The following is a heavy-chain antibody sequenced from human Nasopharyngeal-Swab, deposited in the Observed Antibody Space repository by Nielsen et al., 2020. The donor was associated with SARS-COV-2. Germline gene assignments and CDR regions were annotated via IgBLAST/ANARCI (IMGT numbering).Heavy chain of an antibody. CDR1: GGSISSSSYY. CDR3: ARDRYCSGGSCYRYYYYYGMDV. J-gene: IGHJ6*02. V-gene: IGHV4-39*07. CDR2: INHSGST. D-gene: IGHD2-15*01. Sequence: GSLRLSCTVSGGSISSSSYYWSWIRQPPGKGLEWIGEINHSGSTNYNPSLKSRVTISVDTSKNQFSLKLSSVTAADTAVYYCARDRYCSGGSCYRYYYYYGMDVWGQGTTVTVSS.